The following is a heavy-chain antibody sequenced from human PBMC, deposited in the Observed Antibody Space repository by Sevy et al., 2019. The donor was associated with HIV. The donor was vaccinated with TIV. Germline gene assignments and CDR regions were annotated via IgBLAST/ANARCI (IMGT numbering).Heavy chain of an antibody. Sequence: ALVKVSCKASGYTFTSYGISWVRQAPGQGLEWMGWISAYNGNTNYAQKLQGRVTMTTDTSTSTAYMELRSLRSDDTAVYYCARENIENSSSCYSDYWGQGTLVTVSS. CDR3: ARENIENSSSCYSDY. CDR2: ISAYNGNT. CDR1: GYTFTSYG. J-gene: IGHJ4*02. D-gene: IGHD6-13*01. V-gene: IGHV1-18*01.